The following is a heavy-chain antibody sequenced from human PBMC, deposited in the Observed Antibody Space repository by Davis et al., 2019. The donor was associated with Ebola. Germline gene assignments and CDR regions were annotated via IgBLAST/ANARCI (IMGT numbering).Heavy chain of an antibody. CDR1: GGSISSYY. CDR2: IYYSGST. V-gene: IGHV4-59*01. J-gene: IGHJ5*02. CDR3: AGASRNWFDP. Sequence: PSETLSLTCTVSGGSISSYYWSWIRQPPGKGLEWIGYIYYSGSTNYNPSLKSRVTISVDTSKNQFSLKLSSVTAADTAVYYCAGASRNWFDPWGQGTLVTVSS.